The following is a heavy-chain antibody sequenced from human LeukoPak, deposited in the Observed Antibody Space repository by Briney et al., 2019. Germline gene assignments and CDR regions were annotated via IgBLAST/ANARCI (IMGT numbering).Heavy chain of an antibody. Sequence: PGGTLRLSCAASGFTFSSYGMSWVRQAPGKGLEWVSGINWNGGSTGYADSVKGRFTISRDNAKNSLYLQMNSLRAEDTALYYCATEGGDSSGYNYWGQGTLVTVSS. CDR2: INWNGGST. D-gene: IGHD3-22*01. V-gene: IGHV3-20*04. CDR3: ATEGGDSSGYNY. J-gene: IGHJ4*02. CDR1: GFTFSSYG.